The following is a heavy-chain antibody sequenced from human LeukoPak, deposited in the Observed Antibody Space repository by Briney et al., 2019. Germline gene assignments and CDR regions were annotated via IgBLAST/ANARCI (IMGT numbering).Heavy chain of an antibody. CDR2: IYYSGST. Sequence: TSSETLSLTCTVSGGSISSYDWSWIRQPPGKGLEWIGYIYYSGSTNYNPSLKSRVTISVDTSENQFSLKLSSVTAADTAVYYCASNDVVTAAAAAEYFQHWGQGTLVTVSS. D-gene: IGHD2-21*02. V-gene: IGHV4-59*08. J-gene: IGHJ1*01. CDR3: ASNDVVTAAAAAEYFQH. CDR1: GGSISSYD.